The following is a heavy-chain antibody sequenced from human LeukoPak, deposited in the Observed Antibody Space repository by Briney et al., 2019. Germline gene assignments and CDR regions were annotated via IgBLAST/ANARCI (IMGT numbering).Heavy chain of an antibody. J-gene: IGHJ4*02. Sequence: SGGSLRLSCAASGFTFNDYAIHWVRQAPGKGLEWVSSISWNSDRIGYADSVKGRFTVSRDNAKNSLYLQMDSLRPEDTALYYCAKDRGHNVYYYYFDYWGQGTLVTVSS. D-gene: IGHD3-22*01. CDR2: ISWNSDRI. CDR3: AKDRGHNVYYYYFDY. CDR1: GFTFNDYA. V-gene: IGHV3-9*01.